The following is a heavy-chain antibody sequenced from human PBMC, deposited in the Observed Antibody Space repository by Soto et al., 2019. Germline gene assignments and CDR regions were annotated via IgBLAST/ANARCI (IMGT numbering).Heavy chain of an antibody. CDR2: IYWDDDK. CDR3: AHRLGGHSPGARFDY. CDR1: GFSLTTSGVA. J-gene: IGHJ4*02. Sequence: ESGPTLVNPTRTLTLTCTFSGFSLTTSGVAVGWIRQSPGKALEWLALIYWDDDKRYSPSLKSRLTITKDTSKEQVVLTMTNMDPVDTATYYCAHRLGGHSPGARFDYWGQGTLVTVSS. D-gene: IGHD5-18*01. V-gene: IGHV2-5*02.